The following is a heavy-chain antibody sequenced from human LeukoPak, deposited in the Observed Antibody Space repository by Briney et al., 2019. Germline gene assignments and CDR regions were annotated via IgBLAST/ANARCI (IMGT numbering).Heavy chain of an antibody. CDR3: RGDGGDWFDP. Sequence: PSETLSLTCTVSGGSISSYYLNWIRQPPGKGLEWIGNIYYSGSTNYNPSPKRRVTISVDTYKNQFSLKLSAVTPADTPDIYWRGDGGDWFDPLGQGTLVTVSS. J-gene: IGHJ5*02. CDR2: IYYSGST. D-gene: IGHD2-21*01. V-gene: IGHV4-59*01. CDR1: GGSISSYY.